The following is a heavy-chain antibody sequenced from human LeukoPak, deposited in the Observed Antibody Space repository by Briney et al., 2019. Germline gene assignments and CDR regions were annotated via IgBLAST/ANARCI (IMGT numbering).Heavy chain of an antibody. CDR1: GFTFSDYY. CDR2: ISNSGSIK. Sequence: KSGGSLRLSCTASGFTFSDYYMSWIRQAPGKGLEWVSYISNSGSIKFYADSVKGRFTISRDNAKNSLYLQMNSLRAEDTAVYYCARDGRRWLQLGYFDYWGQGTLVTVSS. CDR3: ARDGRRWLQLGYFDY. D-gene: IGHD5-24*01. V-gene: IGHV3-11*04. J-gene: IGHJ4*02.